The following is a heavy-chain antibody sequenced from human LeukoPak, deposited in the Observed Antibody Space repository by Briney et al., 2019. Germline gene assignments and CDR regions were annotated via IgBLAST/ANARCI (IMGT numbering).Heavy chain of an antibody. CDR2: IRYDGSNK. V-gene: IGHV3-30*02. CDR3: AKDQDRYHDSSGYLNWFDP. Sequence: SCKASGYTFTSYDINWVRQAPGKGLEWVAFIRYDGSNKYYADSVKGRFTISRDNSKNTLYLQMNSLRAEDTALYYCAKDQDRYHDSSGYLNWFDPWGQGTLVTVSS. D-gene: IGHD3-22*01. CDR1: GYTFTSYD. J-gene: IGHJ5*02.